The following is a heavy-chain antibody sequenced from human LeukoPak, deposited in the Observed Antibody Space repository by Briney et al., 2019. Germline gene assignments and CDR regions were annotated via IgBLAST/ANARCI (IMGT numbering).Heavy chain of an antibody. Sequence: SETLSPTCAVYGGSFSGYYWSWIRQPPGKGLEWIGEINHSGSTNYNPSLKSRVTISVDTSKNQFSLKLSSVTAADTAVYYCARGSRDYIWGSYRYALAEYFQHWGQGTLVTVSS. CDR2: INHSGST. CDR3: ARGSRDYIWGSYRYALAEYFQH. D-gene: IGHD3-16*02. V-gene: IGHV4-34*01. CDR1: GGSFSGYY. J-gene: IGHJ1*01.